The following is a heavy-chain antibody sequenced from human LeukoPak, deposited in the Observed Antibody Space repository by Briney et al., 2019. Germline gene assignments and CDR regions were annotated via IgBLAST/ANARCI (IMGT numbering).Heavy chain of an antibody. CDR2: IYYSGST. CDR1: GGSISSYY. J-gene: IGHJ4*02. Sequence: PSETLSLTCTVSGGSISSYYWSWIRQPPGKGLEWIGYIYYSGSTNYNPSLKSRVTISVDTSKNQFSLKLSSVTAADTAVYYCARALSQQQPGGFDYWGQGTLVTVSS. CDR3: ARALSQQQPGGFDY. D-gene: IGHD6-13*01. V-gene: IGHV4-59*01.